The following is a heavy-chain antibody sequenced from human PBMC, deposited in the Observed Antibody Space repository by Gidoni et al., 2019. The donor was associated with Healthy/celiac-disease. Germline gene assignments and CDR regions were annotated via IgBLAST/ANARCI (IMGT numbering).Heavy chain of an antibody. J-gene: IGHJ4*02. CDR1: GFTFSRYG. CDR3: ARGMSVAGIEFDY. D-gene: IGHD6-19*01. CDR2: IWYDGSNK. Sequence: QVQLVESGGGVVQPGRSLRLSCAASGFTFSRYGMHWVRQAPGKGLEWVAVIWYDGSNKYYADSVKGRFTISRDNSKNTLYLQMNSLRAEDTAVYYCARGMSVAGIEFDYWGQGTLVTVSS. V-gene: IGHV3-33*01.